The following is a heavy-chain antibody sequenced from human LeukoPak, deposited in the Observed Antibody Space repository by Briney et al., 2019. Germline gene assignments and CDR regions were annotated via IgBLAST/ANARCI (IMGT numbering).Heavy chain of an antibody. V-gene: IGHV3-30*18. CDR2: ISTDGNNE. D-gene: IGHD6-19*01. CDR1: GFSLTMYG. Sequence: GRPLRLSCAASGFSLTMYGIHWVRQAPGKGLEWVAVISTDGNNEYYANSVKGRFTISRDNSKNTVYLQMTSLRTEDTAVYYCAKDQIGWAPGYVSGPLDQWGQGTLVTVSS. CDR3: AKDQIGWAPGYVSGPLDQ. J-gene: IGHJ4*02.